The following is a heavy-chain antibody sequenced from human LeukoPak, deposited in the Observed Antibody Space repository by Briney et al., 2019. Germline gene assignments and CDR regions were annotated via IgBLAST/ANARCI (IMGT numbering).Heavy chain of an antibody. V-gene: IGHV4-39*01. J-gene: IGHJ5*02. D-gene: IGHD2-2*01. CDR2: IYYSGST. CDR3: ARQGQLYCSSTSCYSPGWFDP. CDR1: GGSISSSSYY. Sequence: PSETLSLTCTVSGGSISSSSYYWGWIRQPPGKGLEWIGSIYYSGSTYYNPSLKSRVTISVDTSKNQFSLKLSSVTAADTAVYYCARQGQLYCSSTSCYSPGWFDPWGQGTLVTVSS.